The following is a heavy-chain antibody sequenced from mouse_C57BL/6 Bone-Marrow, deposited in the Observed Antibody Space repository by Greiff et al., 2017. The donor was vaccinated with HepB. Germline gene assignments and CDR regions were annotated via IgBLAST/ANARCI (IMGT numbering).Heavy chain of an antibody. CDR2: IDPETGGT. Sequence: VQGVESGAELVRPGASVTLSCKASGYTFTDYEMHWVKQTPVHGLEWIGAIDPETGGTAYNQKFKGKAILTADKSSSTAYMELRSLTSEDSAVYYCTREDSFYAMDYWGQGTSVTVSS. CDR3: TREDSFYAMDY. V-gene: IGHV1-15*01. CDR1: GYTFTDYE. J-gene: IGHJ4*01. D-gene: IGHD2-12*01.